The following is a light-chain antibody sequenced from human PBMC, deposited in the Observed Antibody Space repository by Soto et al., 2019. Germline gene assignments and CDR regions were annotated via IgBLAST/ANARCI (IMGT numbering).Light chain of an antibody. CDR2: SNN. CDR3: AAWGDSLNGYV. J-gene: IGLJ1*01. CDR1: SSTIGSNT. V-gene: IGLV1-44*01. Sequence: QSVLTQPPSASGTPGQRVTISCSGSSSTIGSNTVNWYQQLPGTAPKLLIYSNNQRPSGVPDRFSGSKSGTSASLAISGLQSEDEADYYCAAWGDSLNGYVFGTGTKVTVL.